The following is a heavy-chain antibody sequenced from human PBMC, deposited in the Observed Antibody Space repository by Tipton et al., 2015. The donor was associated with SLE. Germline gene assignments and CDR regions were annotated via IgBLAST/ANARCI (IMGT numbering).Heavy chain of an antibody. CDR1: GGSISSYY. D-gene: IGHD7-27*01. V-gene: IGHV4-59*01. CDR2: IYYSGST. J-gene: IGHJ6*02. Sequence: TLSLTCTVSGGSISSYYWSWIRQPPGKGLEWIGYIYYSGSTNYNPSLKSRVPISVDTSKNQFSLNLSTVTPADTAVYYCARETTGDTYCNCGRDVWGQGTTVPVSS. CDR3: ARETTGDTYCNCGRDV.